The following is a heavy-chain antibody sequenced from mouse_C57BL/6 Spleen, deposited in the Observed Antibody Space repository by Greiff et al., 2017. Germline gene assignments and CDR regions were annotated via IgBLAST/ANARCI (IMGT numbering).Heavy chain of an antibody. CDR3: ARSLMRYDYDSYWYFDV. J-gene: IGHJ1*03. D-gene: IGHD2-4*01. V-gene: IGHV1-53*01. CDR2: INPSNGGN. CDR1: GYTFTSYW. Sequence: QVQLQQPGTELVKPGASVKLSCKASGYTFTSYWMHWVKQRPGKGLEWIGNINPSNGGNNYNEKFKSKATLTVDKSSSTAYMQLSSLTSEDSAVYYCARSLMRYDYDSYWYFDVWGTGTTVTVSS.